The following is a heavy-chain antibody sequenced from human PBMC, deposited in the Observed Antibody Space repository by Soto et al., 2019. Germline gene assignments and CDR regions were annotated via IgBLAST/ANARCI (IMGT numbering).Heavy chain of an antibody. CDR3: AGVPWFRGMDV. Sequence: SQNLSLTCAISGDSVSSDSSAWIWIRHSPSRGLELLGRTYYRSKWSNDYAVSVKSRITINSDTSKNQFSLQLYSVTPEDTAVYYCAGVPWFRGMDVWSQGTTVTVSS. J-gene: IGHJ6*02. D-gene: IGHD3-10*01. CDR2: TYYRSKWSN. V-gene: IGHV6-1*01. CDR1: GDSVSSDSSA.